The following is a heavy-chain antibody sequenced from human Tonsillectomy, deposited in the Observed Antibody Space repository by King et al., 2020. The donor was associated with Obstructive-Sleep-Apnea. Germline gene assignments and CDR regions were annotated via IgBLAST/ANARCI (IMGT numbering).Heavy chain of an antibody. D-gene: IGHD2-15*01. CDR1: GFTFSSYA. CDR3: ARDLYIVVVVAATQPGQDYYGMDV. J-gene: IGHJ6*02. CDR2: ISYDGSNK. V-gene: IGHV3-30-3*01. Sequence: VQLVESGGGVVQPGRSLRLSCAASGFTFSSYAMHWVRQAPGKGLDWVAVISYDGSNKYYADSVKGRFTISRDNSKNTLYLQMNSLRAEDTAVYYCARDLYIVVVVAATQPGQDYYGMDVWGQGTTVTVSS.